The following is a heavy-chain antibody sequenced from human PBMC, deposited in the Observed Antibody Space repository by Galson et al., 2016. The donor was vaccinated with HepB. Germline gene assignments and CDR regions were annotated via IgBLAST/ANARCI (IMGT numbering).Heavy chain of an antibody. CDR2: INWNGGST. J-gene: IGHJ4*02. CDR1: GFTFDDYG. D-gene: IGHD1-26*01. V-gene: IGHV3-20*04. Sequence: SLRLSCAASGFTFDDYGMRWVRQAPGKGLEWVAGINWNGGSTGYAHSVKGRFTISRDHAKNSLYLQMNSLGAEDTALYYCATPLVGATDYWGQGTLVTVSS. CDR3: ATPLVGATDY.